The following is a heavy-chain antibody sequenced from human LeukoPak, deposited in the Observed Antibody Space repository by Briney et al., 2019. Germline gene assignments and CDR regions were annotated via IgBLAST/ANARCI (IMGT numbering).Heavy chain of an antibody. D-gene: IGHD6-13*01. Sequence: GGSLRLSCAASGFTFSSYAMSWVRQAPGKGLEWVSAISGSGGSTYYADSVKGRFTISRDNSKDTLYLQMNSLRAEDTAVYCCAKYSSTWYGYFDYWGQGTLVTVSS. CDR1: GFTFSSYA. J-gene: IGHJ4*02. CDR3: AKYSSTWYGYFDY. CDR2: ISGSGGST. V-gene: IGHV3-23*01.